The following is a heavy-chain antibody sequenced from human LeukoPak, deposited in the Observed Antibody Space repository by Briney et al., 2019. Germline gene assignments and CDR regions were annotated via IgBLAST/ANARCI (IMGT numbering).Heavy chain of an antibody. CDR1: GFTFSSYA. CDR3: ARGLRDRYGMDV. Sequence: GGSLRLSCAASGFTFSSYAMSWVRQAPGKGLVWVSRIHRDGNNINYADFVQGRFTVSRDNAKNTLYLQMHSLRVEDTAMYYCARGLRDRYGMDVWGQGTTVTVSS. J-gene: IGHJ6*02. V-gene: IGHV3-74*01. CDR2: IHRDGNNI.